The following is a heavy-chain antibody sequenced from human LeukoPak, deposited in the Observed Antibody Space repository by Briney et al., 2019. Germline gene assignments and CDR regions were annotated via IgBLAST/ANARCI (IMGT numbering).Heavy chain of an antibody. CDR1: GGSISSYY. V-gene: IGHV4-4*08. CDR2: IYTSGST. D-gene: IGHD3-3*01. Sequence: SETLSLTCTVSGGSISSYYWSWIRQPPGKGLEWIGYIYTSGSTNYNPSLKSRVTISVDTSKNQFSLKLSSVTAADTAVYYCARSDYDFWTLDYWGQGTLVTVSS. J-gene: IGHJ4*02. CDR3: ARSDYDFWTLDY.